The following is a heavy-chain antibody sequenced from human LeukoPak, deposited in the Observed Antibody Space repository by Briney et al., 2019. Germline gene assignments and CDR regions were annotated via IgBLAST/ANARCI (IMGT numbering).Heavy chain of an antibody. J-gene: IGHJ5*02. D-gene: IGHD2-15*01. CDR1: GYTFTNCR. V-gene: IGHV5-51*01. CDR3: ALAVPKYFDP. Sequence: GESLRISCKAAGYTFTNCRIGWGRQRPGKGLEWMGIIYPGDSDTRYSPSFQGQVTISADKSINTAYLQWSSLKASDTAMYYCALAVPKYFDPWGQGTLVTVSS. CDR2: IYPGDSDT.